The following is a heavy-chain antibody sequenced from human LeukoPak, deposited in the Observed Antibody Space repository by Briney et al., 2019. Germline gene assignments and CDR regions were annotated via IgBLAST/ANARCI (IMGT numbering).Heavy chain of an antibody. CDR1: GFTFSSYG. J-gene: IGHJ4*02. D-gene: IGHD2-2*01. V-gene: IGHV3-33*01. CDR2: IWYDGSNK. Sequence: PGGSLRLSRAASGFTFSSYGMHWVRQAPGKGLEWVAVIWYDGSNKYYADSVKGRFTISRDNSKNTLYLQMNSLRAEDTAVYYCARDGGRYCSSTSCLYFDYWGQGTLVTVSS. CDR3: ARDGGRYCSSTSCLYFDY.